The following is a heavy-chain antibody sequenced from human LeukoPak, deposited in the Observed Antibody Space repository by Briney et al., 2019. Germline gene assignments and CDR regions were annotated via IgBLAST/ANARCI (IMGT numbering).Heavy chain of an antibody. V-gene: IGHV4-31*03. CDR1: GGSISSGGYY. CDR2: IYYSGST. J-gene: IGHJ6*03. CDR3: ARVYGPPGYYYYYMDA. D-gene: IGHD4-17*01. Sequence: SETLSLTCTVSGGSISSGGYYWSWIRQHPGKGLEWIGYIYYSGSTYYNPSLKSRVTISVDTSKNQFSLKLSSVTAADTAVYYCARVYGPPGYYYYYMDAWGKGTTVTVSS.